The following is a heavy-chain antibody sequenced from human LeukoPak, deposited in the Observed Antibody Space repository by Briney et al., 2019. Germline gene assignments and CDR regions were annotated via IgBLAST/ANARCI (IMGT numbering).Heavy chain of an antibody. V-gene: IGHV3-11*01. CDR2: ISSSGSTI. CDR3: ARDLLVRGVTPNWFDP. J-gene: IGHJ5*02. CDR1: GFTFSDYY. D-gene: IGHD3-10*01. Sequence: GGSLRLSCAASGFTFSDYYMSWIRQAPGKGLEWVSYISSSGSTIYYADSVKGRFTISRDNAKNSLYLQMNSLRAEDTAVYYCARDLLVRGVTPNWFDPWGQGTLVTVSS.